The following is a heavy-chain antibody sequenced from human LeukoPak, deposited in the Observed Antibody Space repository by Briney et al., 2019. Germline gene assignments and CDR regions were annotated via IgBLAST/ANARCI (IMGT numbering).Heavy chain of an antibody. CDR2: ISSSTSTI. J-gene: IGHJ4*01. Sequence: GGSLRLSCAASGFTFSDYNMIWIRQAPGKGLEWVSYISSSTSTIYYADSVKGRFTISRDNAKNSLYLQMNSLRAEDTAVYYCARVDLLYYGSGSYDYWGQGTLVTVSS. V-gene: IGHV3-11*01. CDR3: ARVDLLYYGSGSYDY. D-gene: IGHD3-10*01. CDR1: GFTFSDYN.